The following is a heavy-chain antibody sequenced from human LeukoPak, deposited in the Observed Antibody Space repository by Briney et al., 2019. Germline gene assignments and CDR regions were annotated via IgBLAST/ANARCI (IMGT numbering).Heavy chain of an antibody. D-gene: IGHD1-26*01. V-gene: IGHV3-23*01. Sequence: GGSLRLSCAASGFTFSSYAMNWVRQAPGKGLEWVSAISDSGGSTYYADSVKGRFTISRDNAKNTLYLQMNSLRAEDTAVYYCVRESFGSYYWFDPWGQGTLVTVSS. CDR3: VRESFGSYYWFDP. CDR2: ISDSGGST. J-gene: IGHJ5*02. CDR1: GFTFSSYA.